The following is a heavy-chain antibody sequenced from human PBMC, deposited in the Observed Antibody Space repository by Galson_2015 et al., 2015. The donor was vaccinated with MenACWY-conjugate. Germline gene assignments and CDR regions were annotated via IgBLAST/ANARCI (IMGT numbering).Heavy chain of an antibody. D-gene: IGHD6-6*01. V-gene: IGHV3-33*01. CDR3: ARAKAARPYNWFDP. CDR2: IRYDGSNK. CDR1: GFTFSSYG. Sequence: SLRLSCAASGFTFSSYGMHWVRQAPGKGLEWVAVIRYDGSNKYYADSVKGRFTISRDNSKNTLYLQMNSLRAEDTAVYYCARAKAARPYNWFDPWGQGTLVTVSS. J-gene: IGHJ5*02.